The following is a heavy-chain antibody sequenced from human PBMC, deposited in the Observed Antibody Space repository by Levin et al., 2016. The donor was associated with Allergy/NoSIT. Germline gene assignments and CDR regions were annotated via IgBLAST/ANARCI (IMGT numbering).Heavy chain of an antibody. J-gene: IGHJ6*02. Sequence: GESLKISCAASGFTFSEFAMHWVRQAPGKRLEWVAFVSKHETKKLYGDSVAGRFAISRDDSRNILYLQMNNLRAEDTAVYHCATWAFTYGLDVWGQGTTVTVSS. V-gene: IGHV3-30*09. CDR3: ATWAFTYGLDV. D-gene: IGHD3-16*01. CDR1: GFTFSEFA. CDR2: VSKHETKK.